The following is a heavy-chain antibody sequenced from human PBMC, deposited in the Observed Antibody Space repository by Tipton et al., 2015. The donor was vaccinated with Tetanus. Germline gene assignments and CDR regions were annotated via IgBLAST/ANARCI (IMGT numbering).Heavy chain of an antibody. D-gene: IGHD6-13*01. CDR3: AKGGGHSGSWSDYLDS. J-gene: IGHJ4*02. CDR1: GFTFSDYG. V-gene: IGHV3-23*01. CDR2: ISGSGVQT. Sequence: SLRLSCAASGFTFSDYGMSWVRQAPGKGLEWVSSISGSGVQTNYADSVKGRFTVSRDNSKNTLYMQMNSLRAEDTAVYYCAKGGGHSGSWSDYLDSWGQGTLVTVSS.